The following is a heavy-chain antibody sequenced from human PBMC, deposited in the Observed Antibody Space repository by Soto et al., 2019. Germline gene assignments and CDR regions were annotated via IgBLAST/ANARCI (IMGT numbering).Heavy chain of an antibody. D-gene: IGHD1-26*01. V-gene: IGHV3-33*01. J-gene: IGHJ4*02. CDR1: GFTFSSYG. CDR3: ARGPQGGSYYFFDY. Sequence: QVQLVESGGGVVQPGRSLRLSCAASGFTFSSYGMHWVRQAPGKGLEWVAVIWYDGSNKYYADSVKGRFTISRDNSKNTLYLQMNSLRAEDTAVYYCARGPQGGSYYFFDYWGQGTLVTVSS. CDR2: IWYDGSNK.